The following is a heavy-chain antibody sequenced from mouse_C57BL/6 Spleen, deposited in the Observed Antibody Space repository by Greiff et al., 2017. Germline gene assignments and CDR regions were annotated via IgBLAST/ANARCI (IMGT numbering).Heavy chain of an antibody. CDR1: GYTFTSYW. CDR3: ARGTGRRNYYAMDY. CDR2: IDPSDSET. J-gene: IGHJ4*01. Sequence: QVQLQQPGAELVRPGSSVKLSCKASGYTFTSYWMHWVKQRPIQGLEWIGNIDPSDSETHYNQKFKDKATLTVDKSSSTAYMQLSSLTSEDSAVYYCARGTGRRNYYAMDYWGQGTSVTVSS. V-gene: IGHV1-52*01. D-gene: IGHD4-1*01.